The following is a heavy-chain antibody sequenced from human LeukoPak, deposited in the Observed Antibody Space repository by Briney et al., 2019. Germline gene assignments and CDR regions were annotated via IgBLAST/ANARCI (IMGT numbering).Heavy chain of an antibody. J-gene: IGHJ6*02. CDR1: GFTFSSPW. D-gene: IGHD2-2*01. CDR3: ARTMPFYYGMDV. CDR2: IDSAGSST. Sequence: GGSLRLSCAASGFTFSSPWMHWVRQAPGKGLEWVSRIDSAGSSTSYVDSVQGRFTISRANSKNTVHLQMNGLRAGDTAVYYCARTMPFYYGMDVWGQGTTVIVSS. V-gene: IGHV3-74*01.